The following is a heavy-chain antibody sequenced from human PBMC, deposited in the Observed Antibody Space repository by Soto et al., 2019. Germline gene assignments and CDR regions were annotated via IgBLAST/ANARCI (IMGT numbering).Heavy chain of an antibody. D-gene: IGHD2-2*01. CDR3: ARDNEYCISTSCASGWFDP. CDR2: IIPIFGTA. Sequence: SVKVSCKASGGTFSSYAISWVRQAPGQGLEWMGGIIPIFGTANYAQKFQGRVTITADESTSTAYMELSSLRSEDTAVYYRARDNEYCISTSCASGWFDPWGQGTLVTVSS. CDR1: GGTFSSYA. J-gene: IGHJ5*02. V-gene: IGHV1-69*13.